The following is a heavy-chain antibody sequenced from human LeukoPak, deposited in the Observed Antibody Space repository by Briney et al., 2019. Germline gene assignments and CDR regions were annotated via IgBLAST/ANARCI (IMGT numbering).Heavy chain of an antibody. CDR1: GFTFSSYS. CDR2: ISSSSSYI. Sequence: GGSLRLSCAASGFTFSSYSMNWVRQAPGKGLEWVSSISSSSSYIYYADSVKGRFTISRDNAKNSLYLQMYSLRAEDTAVCYCAREDSSSWYEGYYYYGMDVWGQGTTVTVSS. V-gene: IGHV3-21*01. CDR3: AREDSSSWYEGYYYYGMDV. J-gene: IGHJ6*02. D-gene: IGHD6-13*01.